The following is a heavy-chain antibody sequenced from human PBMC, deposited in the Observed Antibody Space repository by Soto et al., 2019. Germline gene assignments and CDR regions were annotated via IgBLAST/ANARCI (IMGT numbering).Heavy chain of an antibody. Sequence: SVKVSCKASGGTFSSYAISWVRQAPGQGLEWMGGIIPIFGTANYAQKFQGRVTITADESTSTAYMELSSLRSEDTAVYYCARDAYYDILTAHLHYYGMDVWGQGTTVTVSS. CDR2: IIPIFGTA. V-gene: IGHV1-69*13. J-gene: IGHJ6*02. CDR1: GGTFSSYA. CDR3: ARDAYYDILTAHLHYYGMDV. D-gene: IGHD3-9*01.